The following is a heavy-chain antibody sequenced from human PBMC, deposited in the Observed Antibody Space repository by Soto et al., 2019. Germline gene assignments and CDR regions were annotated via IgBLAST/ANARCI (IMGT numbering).Heavy chain of an antibody. D-gene: IGHD3-22*01. CDR2: SSGSGCST. CDR3: AKHGYDSSGYPNDAFDS. V-gene: IGHV3-23*01. J-gene: IGHJ3*02. CDR1: GFTFSSYA. Sequence: EVQLLESGGGLVQPGGSLRLSCAASGFTFSSYAMSWVRQAPGKGLEGVAASSGSGCSTYYEDSVKGRFTISRDHAKNQLYPQMNSLRAEDTAVYYCAKHGYDSSGYPNDAFDSLGQGTMVTVSS.